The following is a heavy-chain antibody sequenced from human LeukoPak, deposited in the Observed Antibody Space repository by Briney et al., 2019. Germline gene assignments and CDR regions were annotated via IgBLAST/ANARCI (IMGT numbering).Heavy chain of an antibody. CDR1: GYTFTSYD. V-gene: IGHV1-8*01. CDR3: ARVTRAGSYPLYY. CDR2: MNPNSGNT. J-gene: IGHJ4*02. Sequence: VASVKVSCKASGYTFTSYDINWVRQATGQGLEWMGWMNPNSGNTGYAQKFQGRVTMTRNTSISTAYMGLSSLRSEDTAVYYCARVTRAGSYPLYYWGQGTLVTVSS. D-gene: IGHD1-26*01.